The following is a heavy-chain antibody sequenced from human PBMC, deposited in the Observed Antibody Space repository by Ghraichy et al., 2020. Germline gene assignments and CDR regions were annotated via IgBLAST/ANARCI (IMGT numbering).Heavy chain of an antibody. CDR2: ISSNGNII. D-gene: IGHD4/OR15-4a*01. Sequence: GGSLRLSCAASGFTFSSYEMNWVRQAPGKGLGWVSYISSNGNIIYYADSVKGRFTISRDNAKNSLYLQMNSLRPEDTAVYYCAREVLEGDAFDIWGQGTMVTVSS. CDR3: AREVLEGDAFDI. CDR1: GFTFSSYE. J-gene: IGHJ3*02. V-gene: IGHV3-48*03.